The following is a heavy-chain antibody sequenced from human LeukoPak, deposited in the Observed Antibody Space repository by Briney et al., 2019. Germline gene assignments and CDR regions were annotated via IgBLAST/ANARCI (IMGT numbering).Heavy chain of an antibody. CDR1: AFICGNFW. CDR3: ARRRLFSRGMDV. V-gene: IGHV3-7*03. CDR2: INHDRSET. J-gene: IGHJ6*04. Sequence: GTLRCSSAASAFICGNFWMTWHRQAQGQGLKGVANINHDRSETYHVDSVKGRFTISRDNDNNSLYLQMNILRADGTAVYYCARRRLFSRGMDVWAKGTTVSVSS.